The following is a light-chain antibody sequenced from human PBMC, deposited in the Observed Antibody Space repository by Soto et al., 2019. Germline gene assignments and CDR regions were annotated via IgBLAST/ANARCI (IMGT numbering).Light chain of an antibody. V-gene: IGKV3-20*01. Sequence: IILTQSPGTVSLSPGERAIFSCRASQSVTTSFLAWYQQKPGQAPRLLIYDVSNRATGIPDRFIGSGSGTDFTLTINRLEPEDFVVYYCQHYGNSLFTFGPGTKV. CDR1: QSVTTSF. CDR3: QHYGNSLFT. CDR2: DVS. J-gene: IGKJ3*01.